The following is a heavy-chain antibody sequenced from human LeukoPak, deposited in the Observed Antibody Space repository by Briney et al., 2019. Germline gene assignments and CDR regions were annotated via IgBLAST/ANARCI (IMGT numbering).Heavy chain of an antibody. CDR1: GGSISSGGYY. Sequence: PSQTLSLTCTVSGGSISSGGYYWSWIRRHPGKGLEWIGYIYYSGSTYYNPSLKSRVTISVDTSKNQFSLKLSSVTAADTAVYYCARDIRNSAAMAFDIWGQGTMVTVSS. V-gene: IGHV4-31*03. CDR3: ARDIRNSAAMAFDI. J-gene: IGHJ3*02. D-gene: IGHD5-18*01. CDR2: IYYSGST.